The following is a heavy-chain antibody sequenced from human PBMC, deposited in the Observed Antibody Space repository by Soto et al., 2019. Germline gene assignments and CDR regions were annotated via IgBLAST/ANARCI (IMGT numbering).Heavy chain of an antibody. J-gene: IGHJ6*02. CDR1: GFTFDDYA. D-gene: IGHD2-2*02. V-gene: IGHV3-9*01. CDR2: ISWNSGDI. Sequence: PGGSLRLSCAASGFTFDDYAMHWVRLAPGKGLEWVSGISWNSGDIYYADSVKGRFTISRDNAKNSLYLQMNSLRPDDTAVYYCAIQGYCSSTSCYKGPNYYYYGMDVWGQGTTVTVSS. CDR3: AIQGYCSSTSCYKGPNYYYYGMDV.